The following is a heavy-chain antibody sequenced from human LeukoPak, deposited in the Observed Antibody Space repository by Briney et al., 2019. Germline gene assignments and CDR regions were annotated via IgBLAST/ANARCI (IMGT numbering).Heavy chain of an antibody. CDR3: ARGRGSGSLLDAFDI. Sequence: GGSLRLSCAASGFTFSSCDMHWVRQATGKGLEWVSAIGTAGDTYYPGSVKGRFTISRENAKNSLYLQMNSLRAGDTAVYYCARGRGSGSLLDAFDIWGQGTMVTVSS. CDR2: IGTAGDT. D-gene: IGHD3-10*01. V-gene: IGHV3-13*01. CDR1: GFTFSSCD. J-gene: IGHJ3*02.